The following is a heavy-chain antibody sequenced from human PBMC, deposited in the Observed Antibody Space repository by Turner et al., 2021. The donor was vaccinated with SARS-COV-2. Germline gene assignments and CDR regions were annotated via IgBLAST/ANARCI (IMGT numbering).Heavy chain of an antibody. CDR1: GGPISSSSYY. J-gene: IGHJ6*02. V-gene: IGHV4-39*01. Sequence: QLQLQESGPGLVKPSETLSLTCTVSGGPISSSSYYWGWIRQPPGKGLEWIGCIYYSGSTYYDPSFKSRVTISVDTSKNQFSLKLSSVTAADTAVYYCAGEVVVLTTTHYGMDVWGQGTTVTVSS. CDR2: IYYSGST. CDR3: AGEVVVLTTTHYGMDV. D-gene: IGHD1-26*01.